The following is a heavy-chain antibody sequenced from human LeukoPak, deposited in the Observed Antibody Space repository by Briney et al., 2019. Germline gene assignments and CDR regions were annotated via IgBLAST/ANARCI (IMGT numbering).Heavy chain of an antibody. D-gene: IGHD3-10*01. CDR3: AKESLEGVLLWFGEPQPGVAFDI. Sequence: GGSLRLSCAASGFTFSSYAMSWVRQAPGRGLEWVSAISGSGGSTYYADSVKGRFTISRDNSKNTLYLQMNSLRAEDTAVYYCAKESLEGVLLWFGEPQPGVAFDIWGQGTMVTVSS. CDR2: ISGSGGST. V-gene: IGHV3-23*01. J-gene: IGHJ3*02. CDR1: GFTFSSYA.